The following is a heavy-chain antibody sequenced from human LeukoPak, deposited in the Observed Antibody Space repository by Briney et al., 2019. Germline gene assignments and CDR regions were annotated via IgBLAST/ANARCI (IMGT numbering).Heavy chain of an antibody. CDR3: ARDNNVVVPAAISAESGFTIRAFDI. V-gene: IGHV3-11*01. Sequence: PGGSLRLSCAASGFTFSNAWMSWVRQAPGKGLEWVSYISSSGSTIYYADSVKGRFTISRDNAKNSLYLQMNSLRAEDTAVYYCARDNNVVVPAAISAESGFTIRAFDIWGQGTMVTVSS. CDR2: ISSSGSTI. J-gene: IGHJ3*02. D-gene: IGHD2-2*01. CDR1: GFTFSNAW.